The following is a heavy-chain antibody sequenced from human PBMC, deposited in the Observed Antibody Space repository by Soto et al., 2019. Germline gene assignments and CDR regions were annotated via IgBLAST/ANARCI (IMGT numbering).Heavy chain of an antibody. CDR1: GYTFTSYY. J-gene: IGHJ5*02. Sequence: QVQLVQSGAEVKKPGASVKVSCKASGYTFTSYYMHWVRQAPGQGLEWMGIINPSGGSTSHAQKFQGRVTMTRDTSTSTVYMELSSLRSEDTAVYYCAIPIAVAGVGSWFDPWGQGTLVTVSS. V-gene: IGHV1-46*01. CDR3: AIPIAVAGVGSWFDP. D-gene: IGHD6-19*01. CDR2: INPSGGST.